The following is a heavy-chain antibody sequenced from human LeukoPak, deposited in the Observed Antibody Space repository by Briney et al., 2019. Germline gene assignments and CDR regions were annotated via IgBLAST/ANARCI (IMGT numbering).Heavy chain of an antibody. CDR3: ARESIAVAGRIFDY. CDR1: GGTFSSYA. J-gene: IGHJ4*02. D-gene: IGHD6-19*01. V-gene: IGHV1-69*05. Sequence: ASVKVSCKASGGTFSSYAISWVRRAPGQGLEWMGGIIPIFGTANYAQKFQGRVTITTDESTSTAYMELSSLRSEDTAVYYCARESIAVAGRIFDYWGQGTLVTVSS. CDR2: IIPIFGTA.